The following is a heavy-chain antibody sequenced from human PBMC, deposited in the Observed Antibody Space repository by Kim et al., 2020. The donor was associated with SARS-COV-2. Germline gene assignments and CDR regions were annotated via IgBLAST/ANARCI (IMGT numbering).Heavy chain of an antibody. Sequence: SETLSLTCFVSGGSISGSSGYFWGWIRQPPGKGLEFIASVSHTGSTYFNPYLKSRVTISADTSKNQFSLRLSSVTASDTAVYYCARQRWGFGEAHYWGQGTLVTVSS. CDR3: ARQRWGFGEAHY. V-gene: IGHV4-39*01. CDR2: VSHTGST. D-gene: IGHD2-21*01. CDR1: GGSISGSSGYF. J-gene: IGHJ4*02.